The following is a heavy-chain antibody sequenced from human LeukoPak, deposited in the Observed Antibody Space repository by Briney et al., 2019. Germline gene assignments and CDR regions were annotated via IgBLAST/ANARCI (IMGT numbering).Heavy chain of an antibody. D-gene: IGHD1-26*01. CDR2: ISSTGITT. Sequence: GGSLRLSCAASGFTFSTYAMTWVRQAPGKGLEWVSAISSTGITTYYADSVKGRFTISRDNSKNTLYLQMNSLRAEDTAVYYCAKVPPAIVGAYVDFWGQGTLVTVSS. CDR1: GFTFSTYA. V-gene: IGHV3-23*01. CDR3: AKVPPAIVGAYVDF. J-gene: IGHJ4*02.